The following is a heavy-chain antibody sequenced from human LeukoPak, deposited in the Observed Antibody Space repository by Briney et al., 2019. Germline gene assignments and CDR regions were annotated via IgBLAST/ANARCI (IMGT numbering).Heavy chain of an antibody. CDR3: ASEARKAAAGRRSSHFDY. V-gene: IGHV1-2*02. D-gene: IGHD6-13*01. Sequence: ASVKVSCKASGYTITGYYMHWVRQAPGQGLEWMGWFNPNTGDTHYAQKFQGRVTMTRDMSISTAYMELRRLRSDDTAVYYCASEARKAAAGRRSSHFDYLGQGILVTVST. CDR2: FNPNTGDT. CDR1: GYTITGYY. J-gene: IGHJ4*02.